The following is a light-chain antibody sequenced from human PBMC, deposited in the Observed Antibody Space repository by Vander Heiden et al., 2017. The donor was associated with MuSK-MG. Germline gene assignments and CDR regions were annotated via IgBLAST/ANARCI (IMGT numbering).Light chain of an antibody. CDR1: QCVSSY. CDR2: DAA. CDR3: QQHSNWPPNT. J-gene: IGKJ5*01. V-gene: IGKV3-11*01. Sequence: EIVFTQSPATLSLSPGETPTLQCRASQCVSSYLAGYQRKPGQAPRRFINDAANRASGSPASFSGSGWWTDCTLIISSREQEDYAVDYCQQHSNWPPNTFGQGTQLEIK.